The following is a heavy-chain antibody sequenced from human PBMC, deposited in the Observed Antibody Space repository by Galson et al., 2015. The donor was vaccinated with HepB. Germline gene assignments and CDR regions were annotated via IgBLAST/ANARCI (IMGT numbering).Heavy chain of an antibody. CDR1: GFSLSTSGMC. CDR3: ARIRGGDTAMGYAFDI. V-gene: IGHV2-70*01. CDR2: FYWDDDK. D-gene: IGHD5-18*01. Sequence: PALVKPTQTLTLTCTFSGFSLSTSGMCVSWIRQPPGKALEWLALFYWDDDKYYSTSLMTRLTISRDNSKNQVVLTMTNMDPVDTATYYCARIRGGDTAMGYAFDIWGQGTMVTVSS. J-gene: IGHJ3*02.